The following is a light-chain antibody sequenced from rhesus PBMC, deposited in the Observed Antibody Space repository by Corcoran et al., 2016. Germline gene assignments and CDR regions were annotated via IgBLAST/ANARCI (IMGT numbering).Light chain of an antibody. V-gene: IGKV1-38*01. CDR1: QGISSQ. CDR2: DAS. Sequence: DIQLTQSPSSLSASVGDRVTITCLASQGISSQLAWYQQKPGKAPKLLIYDASNLQSGVPSRFSGSGSGTDFTLTIRSLQPDDFAVYYCHKRSSYPLTFGGGTKVEIK. CDR3: HKRSSYPLT. J-gene: IGKJ4*01.